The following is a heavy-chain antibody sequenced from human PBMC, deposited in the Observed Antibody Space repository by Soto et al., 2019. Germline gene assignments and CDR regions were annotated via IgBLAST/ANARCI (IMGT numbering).Heavy chain of an antibody. Sequence: SVKVSFKASGGTFSSYAISWVRQAPGQGLEWMGGIIPIFGTANYAQKFQGRVTITADESTSTAYMELSSLRSEDTAVYYCARIIIAAQTLLRIYYYGMDVWGQGTTVTVSS. D-gene: IGHD6-6*01. V-gene: IGHV1-69*13. CDR1: GGTFSSYA. CDR3: ARIIIAAQTLLRIYYYGMDV. CDR2: IIPIFGTA. J-gene: IGHJ6*02.